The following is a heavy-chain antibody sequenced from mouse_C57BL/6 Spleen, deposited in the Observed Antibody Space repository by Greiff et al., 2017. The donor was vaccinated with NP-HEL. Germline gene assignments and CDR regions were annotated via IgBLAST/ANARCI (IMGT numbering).Heavy chain of an antibody. CDR3: ARWEGYDYDWFAY. CDR2: IDPSDSET. CDR1: GYTFTSYW. V-gene: IGHV1-52*01. Sequence: QVQLKQSGAELVRPGSSVKLSCKASGYTFTSYWMHWVKQRPIQGLEWIGNIDPSDSETHYNQKFKDKATLTVDKSSSTAYMQLSSLTSEDSAVFYCARWEGYDYDWFAYWGKGTLVTVSA. D-gene: IGHD2-4*01. J-gene: IGHJ3*01.